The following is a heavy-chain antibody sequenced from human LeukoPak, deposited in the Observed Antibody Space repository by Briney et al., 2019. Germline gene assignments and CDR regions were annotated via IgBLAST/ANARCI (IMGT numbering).Heavy chain of an antibody. CDR1: GGTFSSYA. J-gene: IGHJ4*02. V-gene: IGHV1-69*05. CDR3: ARESLIQLWPNFDY. CDR2: IIPIFGTA. Sequence: ASVKVSCKASGGTFSSYAISWVRQAPGQGLEWMGGIIPIFGTANYAQKFQGRVTITRDTSASTAYMELSSLRSEDTAVYYCARESLIQLWPNFDYWGQGTLVTVSS. D-gene: IGHD5-18*01.